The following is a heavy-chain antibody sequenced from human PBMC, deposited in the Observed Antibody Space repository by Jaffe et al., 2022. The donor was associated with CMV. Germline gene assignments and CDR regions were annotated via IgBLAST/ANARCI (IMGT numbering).Heavy chain of an antibody. CDR2: ISGSGGST. CDR3: AKQFIVYSSSFVPDPLTTNPLRYGMDV. J-gene: IGHJ6*02. CDR1: GFTFSSYA. D-gene: IGHD6-6*01. Sequence: EVQLLESGGGLVQPGGSLRLSCAASGFTFSSYAMSWVRQAPGKGLEWVSAISGSGGSTYYADSVKGRFTISRDNSKNTLYLQMNSLRAEDTAVYYCAKQFIVYSSSFVPDPLTTNPLRYGMDVWGQGTTVTVSS. V-gene: IGHV3-23*01.